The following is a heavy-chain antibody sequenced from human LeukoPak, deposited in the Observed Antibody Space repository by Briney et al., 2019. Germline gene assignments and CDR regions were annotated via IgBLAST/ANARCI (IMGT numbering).Heavy chain of an antibody. J-gene: IGHJ4*02. CDR2: IYYSGST. V-gene: IGHV4-61*05. CDR3: ASSGCSSTSCYPYYFDY. Sequence: PSETLSLTCTVSGGSISSSSYYWSWIRQPPGKGLEWIGYIYYSGSTNYNPSLKSRVTVSVDTSKNQFSLKLSSVTAADTAVYYCASSGCSSTSCYPYYFDYWGQGTLVIVSS. D-gene: IGHD2-2*01. CDR1: GGSISSSSYY.